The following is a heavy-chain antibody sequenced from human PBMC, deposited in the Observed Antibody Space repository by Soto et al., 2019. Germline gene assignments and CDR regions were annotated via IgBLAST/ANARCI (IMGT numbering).Heavy chain of an antibody. V-gene: IGHV3-30-3*01. J-gene: IGHJ4*02. Sequence: GGSLRLSCAASGFTFSSYAMHWVRQAPGKGLEWVAVISYDGSNKYYADSGKGRFTISRDNSKNTLYLQMNSLRAEDTAVYYCAREGEAAAGPYYFDYWGQGTLVTVSS. CDR1: GFTFSSYA. CDR2: ISYDGSNK. D-gene: IGHD6-13*01. CDR3: AREGEAAAGPYYFDY.